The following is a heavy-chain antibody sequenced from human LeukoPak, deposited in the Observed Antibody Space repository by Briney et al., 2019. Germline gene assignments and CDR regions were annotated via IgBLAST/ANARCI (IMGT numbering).Heavy chain of an antibody. CDR3: ARVPSTSWNIDY. J-gene: IGHJ4*02. CDR1: SDSISSSSYY. Sequence: SETLSLTCTESSDSISSSSYYWGWIRQPPGKGLEWIGNIYYSGLTYYNPSLKSRVSLSVDTSKNQFSLKLHSVTAADTAVYYCARVPSTSWNIDYWCQGILVTVSS. CDR2: IYYSGLT. V-gene: IGHV4-39*07. D-gene: IGHD6-13*01.